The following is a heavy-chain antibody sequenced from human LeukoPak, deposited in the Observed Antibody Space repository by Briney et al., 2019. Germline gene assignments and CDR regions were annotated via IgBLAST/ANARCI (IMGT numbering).Heavy chain of an antibody. J-gene: IGHJ4*02. CDR1: GGSISSYY. CDR2: IYTIWST. V-gene: IGHV4-4*07. D-gene: IGHD3-3*01. CDR3: ARGPMFFGVAYCDY. Sequence: SETLSLTCTVSGGSISSYYRGSIRHPAGNGLEWVGRIYTIWSTTYNPSLRRGVTMPADTSKNQFSLKLSSVTAADTAVYYCARGPMFFGVAYCDYWGQGTLVTVSS.